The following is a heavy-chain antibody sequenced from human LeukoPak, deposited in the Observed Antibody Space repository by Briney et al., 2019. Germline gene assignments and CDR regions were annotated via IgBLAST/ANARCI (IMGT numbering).Heavy chain of an antibody. CDR3: ARGGGPRYFDY. V-gene: IGHV4-61*08. J-gene: IGHJ4*02. D-gene: IGHD3-3*01. CDR1: GGSISNGGYY. CDR2: IYYSGNT. Sequence: PSQTLSLTCTVSGGSISNGGYYWSWIRQPPGRGLEWNGYIYYSGNTNYNPSLKSRVTSSVDTSKDQFSLKLSSVTAAGTAVYYCARGGGPRYFDYWGQGTLVTVSS.